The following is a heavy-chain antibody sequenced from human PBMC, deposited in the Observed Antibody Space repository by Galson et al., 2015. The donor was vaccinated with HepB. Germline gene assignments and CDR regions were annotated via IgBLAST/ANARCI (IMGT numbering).Heavy chain of an antibody. V-gene: IGHV3-48*04. J-gene: IGHJ3*02. D-gene: IGHD4/OR15-4a*01. CDR3: ATTKFGSGAYWTFDI. CDR1: DSTFSSYT. Sequence: SLRLSCAASDSTFSSYTMNWVRQTPGKGLQWVSYISTNGATIHYADSVKGRFTIARDNAKNTMWLQMNSLRAEDTAVYYCATTKFGSGAYWTFDIWCQGTLVTVSS. CDR2: ISTNGATI.